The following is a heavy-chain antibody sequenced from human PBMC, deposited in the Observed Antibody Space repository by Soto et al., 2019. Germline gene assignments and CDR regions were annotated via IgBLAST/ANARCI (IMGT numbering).Heavy chain of an antibody. CDR3: AAQPGGGGY. CDR2: IYSGGYT. CDR1: GFTVSNNY. V-gene: IGHV3-53*01. D-gene: IGHD3-10*01. J-gene: IGHJ4*02. Sequence: EVQLVESGGGLIQPGGSLRLSCAVSGFTVSNNYMSWVRQAPGKGLEGVSVIYSGGYTAYGDSVKGRFTISRDNSKNTLYLKIKRRRADAPAVYFWAAQPGGGGYWGQGTLVTVSS.